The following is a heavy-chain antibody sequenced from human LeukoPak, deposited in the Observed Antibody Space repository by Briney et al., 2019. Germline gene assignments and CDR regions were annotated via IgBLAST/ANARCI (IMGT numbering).Heavy chain of an antibody. D-gene: IGHD1-26*01. Sequence: GGSLRLSCAASGFTFSSYGMHWVRQAPGKGLEWVAVIWYDGSNKYYADSVKGRFTISRDNSKNTLYLQMNSLRAEDTAVYYCALRGSYSYFDYWGQGTLVTVSS. V-gene: IGHV3-33*01. J-gene: IGHJ4*02. CDR2: IWYDGSNK. CDR1: GFTFSSYG. CDR3: ALRGSYSYFDY.